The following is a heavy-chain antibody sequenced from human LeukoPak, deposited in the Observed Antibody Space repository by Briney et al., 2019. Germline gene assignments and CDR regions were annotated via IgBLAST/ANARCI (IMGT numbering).Heavy chain of an antibody. J-gene: IGHJ6*03. CDR3: AKEVAAGGYYYYYYMDV. CDR1: GFTLSSYA. Sequence: GGSLRLSCAASGFTLSSYAMSWVRQAPGKGLEWVSAISGSGGSTYYADSVKGRFTISRDNSKNTLYLQMNSLRAEDTAVYYCAKEVAAGGYYYYYYMDVWGKGTTVTISS. CDR2: ISGSGGST. D-gene: IGHD6-19*01. V-gene: IGHV3-23*01.